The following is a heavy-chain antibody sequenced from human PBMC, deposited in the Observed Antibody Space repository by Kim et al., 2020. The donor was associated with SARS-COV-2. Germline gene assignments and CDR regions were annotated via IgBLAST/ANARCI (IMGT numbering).Heavy chain of an antibody. V-gene: IGHV3-23*03. CDR3: AKGAWGDYVWGSYRGHFDY. D-gene: IGHD3-16*02. Sequence: GGSLRLSCAASGFTFSSYAMSWVRQAQGKGLEWVSVIYSGGSSTYYADSVKGRFTISRDNSKNTLYLQMNSLRAEDTAVYYCAKGAWGDYVWGSYRGHFDYWGQGTLVTVSS. CDR1: GFTFSSYA. CDR2: IYSGGSST. J-gene: IGHJ4*02.